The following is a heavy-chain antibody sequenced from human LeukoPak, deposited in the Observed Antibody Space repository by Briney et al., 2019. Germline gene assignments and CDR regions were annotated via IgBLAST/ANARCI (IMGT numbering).Heavy chain of an antibody. CDR1: GYTFTGYY. CDR2: ISAYNGNI. V-gene: IGHV1-18*04. CDR3: ARGLAKDRWFDP. Sequence: ASVKVSCKASGYTFTGYYMHWVRQAPGQGLEWMGWISAYNGNINYAQKLQGRVTMTTDTSTSTAYMELRSLRSDDTAVYYCARGLAKDRWFDPWGQGTLVTVSS. J-gene: IGHJ5*02. D-gene: IGHD5-12*01.